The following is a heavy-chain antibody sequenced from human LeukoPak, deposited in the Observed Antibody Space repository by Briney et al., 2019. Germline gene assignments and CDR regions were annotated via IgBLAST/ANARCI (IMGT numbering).Heavy chain of an antibody. V-gene: IGHV2-5*02. J-gene: IGHJ6*03. CDR1: GFALSTSGVG. CDR2: IYWDDDK. Sequence: ESGPTLVKPTQTLTLTCTFSGFALSTSGVGVGWIRQPPGKALEWLALIYWDDDKRYSPSLKSRLTITKDTSKNQVVLTMTNMDPVDTATYYCAQGPTVTTIFGVAESKYPYYYYMDVWGKGTTVTVSS. CDR3: AQGPTVTTIFGVAESKYPYYYYMDV. D-gene: IGHD3-3*01.